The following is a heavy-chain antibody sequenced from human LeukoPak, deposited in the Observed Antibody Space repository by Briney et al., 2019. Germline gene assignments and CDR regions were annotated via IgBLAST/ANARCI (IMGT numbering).Heavy chain of an antibody. D-gene: IGHD3-3*01. CDR3: ARNSGPVRFLEWLSQDQYYYHGMDV. V-gene: IGHV1-69*04. CDR2: IIPILGIA. Sequence: GASVKVSCKASGGTFSSYAISWVRQAPGQGLEWMGRIIPILGIANYAQKFQGRVTITADKSTSTAYMELSSLRSEDTAVYYCARNSGPVRFLEWLSQDQYYYHGMDVWGQGTTVTVSS. CDR1: GGTFSSYA. J-gene: IGHJ6*02.